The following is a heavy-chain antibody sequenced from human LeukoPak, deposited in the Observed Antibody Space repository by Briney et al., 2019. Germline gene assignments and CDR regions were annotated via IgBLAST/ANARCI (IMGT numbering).Heavy chain of an antibody. Sequence: GGSLRLSCAASGFTFDDYTMHWVRQAPGKGLEWVSLISWDGGSTYYADSVKGRFTISRDNSKNSLYLQMNSPRTEDTALYYCAKDSGGRSTAGLDVWGKGTTVTVSS. J-gene: IGHJ6*04. V-gene: IGHV3-43*01. CDR3: AKDSGGRSTAGLDV. CDR2: ISWDGGST. CDR1: GFTFDDYT. D-gene: IGHD1-26*01.